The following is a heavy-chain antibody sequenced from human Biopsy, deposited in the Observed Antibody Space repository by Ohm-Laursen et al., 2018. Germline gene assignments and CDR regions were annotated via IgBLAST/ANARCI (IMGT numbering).Heavy chain of an antibody. D-gene: IGHD2-15*01. J-gene: IGHJ4*02. CDR2: LSGSGGTT. CDR1: GFTFSVYA. V-gene: IGHV3-23*01. CDR3: AKTFHGSSFLYDY. Sequence: SLRLSCTASGFTFSVYAMHWVRQAPGKGLEWVSVLSGSGGTTYYADSVKGRFTISRDNSKNTLYLQMNSLTAEDTAVYYCAKTFHGSSFLYDYWGQGTLVTVSS.